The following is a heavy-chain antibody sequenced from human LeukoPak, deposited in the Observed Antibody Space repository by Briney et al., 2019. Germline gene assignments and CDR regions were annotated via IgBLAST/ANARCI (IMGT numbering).Heavy chain of an antibody. J-gene: IGHJ5*02. CDR2: IYTSGST. CDR3: ARDLGDYDSSGYYLNWFDP. Sequence: PSETLSLTCTVSGGSISIYYWSWIRQPAGKGLEWIGRIYTSGSTNYNPSLKSRVTISVDKSKNQFSLKLSSVTAADTAVYYCARDLGDYDSSGYYLNWFDPWGQGTLVTVSS. V-gene: IGHV4-4*07. D-gene: IGHD3-22*01. CDR1: GGSISIYY.